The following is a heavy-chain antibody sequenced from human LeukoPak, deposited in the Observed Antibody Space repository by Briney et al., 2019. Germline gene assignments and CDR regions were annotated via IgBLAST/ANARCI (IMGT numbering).Heavy chain of an antibody. J-gene: IGHJ4*02. CDR2: IYHSGST. CDR3: ARETSGDLPNTDY. D-gene: IGHD3-10*01. CDR1: GGSISSSNW. V-gene: IGHV4-4*02. Sequence: TLSLTCAVSGGSISSSNWWSWVRQPPGKGLEWIGEIYHSGSTNYNPSLKSRVTISVDKSKNQFSLKLSSVTAADTAVYYCARETSGDLPNTDYWGQGTLVTVSS.